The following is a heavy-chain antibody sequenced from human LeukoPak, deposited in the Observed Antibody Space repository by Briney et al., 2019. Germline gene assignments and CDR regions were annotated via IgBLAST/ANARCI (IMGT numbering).Heavy chain of an antibody. CDR3: ARLSGSQTTPY. Sequence: MASETLSLTCGVSGGSISTTNWWSWVRQPPGQGLEWVGEISLTGRTNYNPSLKSRVTMSVDTSKNQFSLKLSSVTAADTAVYYCARLSGSQTTPYWGQGTLVTVSS. J-gene: IGHJ4*02. D-gene: IGHD1-26*01. CDR1: GGSISTTNW. V-gene: IGHV4-4*02. CDR2: ISLTGRT.